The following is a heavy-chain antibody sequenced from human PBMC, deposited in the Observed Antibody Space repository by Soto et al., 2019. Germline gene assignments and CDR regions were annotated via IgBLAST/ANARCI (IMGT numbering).Heavy chain of an antibody. D-gene: IGHD3-10*01. Sequence: SETLSLTCTVSGGSVSSGSYYWSWIRQPPGKGLEWIGYVYYSGSTNYNPSLKSRVTISVDTSKNQFSLKLSSVTAADTAVYYCARDAYFGSGALDYWGQGTLVTVSS. CDR2: VYYSGST. CDR3: ARDAYFGSGALDY. V-gene: IGHV4-61*01. J-gene: IGHJ4*02. CDR1: GGSVSSGSYY.